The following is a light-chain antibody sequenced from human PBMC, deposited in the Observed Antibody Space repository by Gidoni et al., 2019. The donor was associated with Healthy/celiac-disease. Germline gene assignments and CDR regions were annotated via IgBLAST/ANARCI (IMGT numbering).Light chain of an antibody. CDR1: QSVSSY. CDR2: DAS. CDR3: QQRSNWPGT. V-gene: IGKV3-11*01. J-gene: IGKJ1*01. Sequence: ELVLTQSPATLSLSPGERATLSCRASQSVSSYLALYQQKPGQAPRLLIYDASNRATGIPARFSGSGSGTDFTLTISSLEPEDFAVYYCQQRSNWPGTFGQGTKVEIK.